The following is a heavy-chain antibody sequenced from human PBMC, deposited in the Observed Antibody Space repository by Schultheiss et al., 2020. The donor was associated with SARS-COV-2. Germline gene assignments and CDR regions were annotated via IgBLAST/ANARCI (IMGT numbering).Heavy chain of an antibody. J-gene: IGHJ4*02. V-gene: IGHV3-53*01. Sequence: GGSLRLSCAASGFTVSSNYMSWVRQAPGKGLEWVSVIYSGGSTYYADSVKGRFTISRHNSKNTLYLQMNSLKTEDTAVYYCTTDVTPDDYGGNSLFDYWGQGTLVTVSS. CDR2: IYSGGST. CDR3: TTDVTPDDYGGNSLFDY. D-gene: IGHD4-23*01. CDR1: GFTVSSNY.